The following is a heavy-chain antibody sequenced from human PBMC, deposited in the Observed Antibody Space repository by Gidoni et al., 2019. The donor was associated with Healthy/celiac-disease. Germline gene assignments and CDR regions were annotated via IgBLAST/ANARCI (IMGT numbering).Heavy chain of an antibody. V-gene: IGHV4-30-4*01. D-gene: IGHD3-10*01. CDR3: ARYRSGFGELLSYFDY. CDR1: GGSISSGDYY. CDR2: IYYSGST. J-gene: IGHJ4*02. Sequence: QVQLQESGPGLVKPSQTLSLTCTVSGGSISSGDYYWSWIRQPPGKGLEWIGYIYYSGSTYYNPSLKSRVTISVDTSKNQFSLKLSSVTAADTAVYYCARYRSGFGELLSYFDYWGQGTLVTVSS.